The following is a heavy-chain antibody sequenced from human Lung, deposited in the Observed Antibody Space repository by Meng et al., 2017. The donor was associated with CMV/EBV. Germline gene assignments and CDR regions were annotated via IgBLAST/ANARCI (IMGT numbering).Heavy chain of an antibody. CDR1: GFTFSDYG. V-gene: IGHV3-33*06. J-gene: IGHJ4*02. CDR3: VKGAGSVGSIHCDY. Sequence: GGSLRLXCAASGFTFSDYGMHWLRQAPGKGLEWVAVIWYDGSEEYYADSVKGRFTVSRDNFKNTLYLQMNSLKVEDTAVYYCVKGAGSVGSIHCDYWGQGTXVTVSS. CDR2: IWYDGSEE. D-gene: IGHD1-26*01.